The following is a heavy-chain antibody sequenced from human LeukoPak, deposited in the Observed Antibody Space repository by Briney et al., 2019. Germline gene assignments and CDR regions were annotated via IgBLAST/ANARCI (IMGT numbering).Heavy chain of an antibody. V-gene: IGHV4-34*01. CDR1: GESFSHYY. CDR2: INHRGTT. J-gene: IGHJ5*02. D-gene: IGHD2-2*01. CDR3: ARGAFHTSSVWFDP. Sequence: SEALSLTCAVSGESFSHYYWSWLRQTPGKGLEWIGEINHRGTTNYNPSLKSRVAISIDTSRNQFSLQVTSVTAADTAVFYCARGAFHTSSVWFDPWGQGTLVTVSS.